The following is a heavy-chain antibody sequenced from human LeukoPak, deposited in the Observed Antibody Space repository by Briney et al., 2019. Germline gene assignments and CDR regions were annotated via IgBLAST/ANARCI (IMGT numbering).Heavy chain of an antibody. Sequence: PGGSLRLSCAASGFTFSGSTVHWVRRAPGKGLEWVSSFNGRGGYTFYADSVKGRFTLSSDNSKNTLHLQMISLRAEDTAVYYCAKGDQPLLYGGAFDSWGQGTLVTVSS. D-gene: IGHD2-2*02. CDR2: FNGRGGYT. CDR1: GFTFSGST. V-gene: IGHV3-23*01. J-gene: IGHJ4*02. CDR3: AKGDQPLLYGGAFDS.